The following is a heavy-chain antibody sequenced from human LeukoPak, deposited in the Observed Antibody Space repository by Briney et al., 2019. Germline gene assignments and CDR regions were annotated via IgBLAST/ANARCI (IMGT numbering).Heavy chain of an antibody. D-gene: IGHD6-13*01. J-gene: IGHJ4*02. V-gene: IGHV4-34*01. Sequence: SETLSLTCAVYGGSFSGYYWSWIRQPPGEGLEWIGEINHSGSTNYNPSLKSRVTISVGTSKNQFSLKLSSVTAADTAVYYCARGRVYSSSWYGEFDYWGQGTLVTVSS. CDR2: INHSGST. CDR1: GGSFSGYY. CDR3: ARGRVYSSSWYGEFDY.